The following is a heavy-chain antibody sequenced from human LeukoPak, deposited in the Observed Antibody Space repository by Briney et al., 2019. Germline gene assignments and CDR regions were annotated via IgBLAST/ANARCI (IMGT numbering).Heavy chain of an antibody. Sequence: SETLSLTCTVSGGSISGYYWSWIRQPPGKGLEWIGYIYYSGSTNYNPSLKSRVTISLDTSKNQFSLKLSSVTAADTAVYYCARGRYSGYDFDYWGQGTLVTVSS. CDR2: IYYSGST. CDR3: ARGRYSGYDFDY. CDR1: GGSISGYY. V-gene: IGHV4-59*01. J-gene: IGHJ4*02. D-gene: IGHD5-12*01.